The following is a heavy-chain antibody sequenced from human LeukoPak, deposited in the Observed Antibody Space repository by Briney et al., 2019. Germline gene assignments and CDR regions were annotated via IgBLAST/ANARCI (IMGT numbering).Heavy chain of an antibody. CDR2: IRSKAYGGTT. J-gene: IGHJ4*02. Sequence: PGRSLRLSCTASGFTFGDYAMSWFRQAPGKGLEWVGFIRSKAYGGTTEYAASVKGRFTISSDDSKSIAYLQMNSLKTEDTAVYYCTRPYYGSGSYYDYFDYWGRGTVVTVSS. CDR1: GFTFGDYA. V-gene: IGHV3-49*03. D-gene: IGHD3-10*01. CDR3: TRPYYGSGSYYDYFDY.